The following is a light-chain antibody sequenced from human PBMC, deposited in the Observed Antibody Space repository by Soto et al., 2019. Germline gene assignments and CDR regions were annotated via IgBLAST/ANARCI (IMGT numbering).Light chain of an antibody. Sequence: DIQMTQSPSTLSASVGDRVTITCRARQSMNDWLAWYQQKPGKAPKLLIYMSSNIQSGVPSRFSGSGSGREITLTLSFKQPDAFAAYNSQQYYSYFSFGKETK. CDR3: QQYYSYFS. CDR2: MSS. V-gene: IGKV1-5*03. J-gene: IGKJ2*01. CDR1: QSMNDW.